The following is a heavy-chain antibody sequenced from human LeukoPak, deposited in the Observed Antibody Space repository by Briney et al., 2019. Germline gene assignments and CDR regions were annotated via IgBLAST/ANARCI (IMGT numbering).Heavy chain of an antibody. D-gene: IGHD1-26*01. CDR2: IKQDGSEK. J-gene: IGHJ4*02. V-gene: IGHV3-7*01. CDR3: ARVEVVRYSGSYYFDY. Sequence: GGSLRLSCAASGFTFSSYWMSWVRQAPGKGLEWVANIKQDGSEKYYVDSVKGRFTISRDNAKNSLYLQMNSLRAEDTAVYYCARVEVVRYSGSYYFDYWGQGTLVTVSS. CDR1: GFTFSSYW.